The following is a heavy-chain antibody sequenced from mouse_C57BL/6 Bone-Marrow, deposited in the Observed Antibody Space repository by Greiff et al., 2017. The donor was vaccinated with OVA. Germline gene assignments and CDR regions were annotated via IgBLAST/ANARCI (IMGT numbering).Heavy chain of an antibody. CDR1: GYTFTNYW. CDR3: ARDVYSSYGGGFAMED. CDR2: IYPGGGYT. J-gene: IGHJ4*01. D-gene: IGHD2-5*01. V-gene: IGHV1-63*01. Sequence: VQLQQSGAELVRPGTSVKMSCKASGYTFTNYWIGWAKQRPGHGLEWIGDIYPGGGYTNYNVKFKGKATLTADKSSSTAYMQFSSLTSEDSAIYYCARDVYSSYGGGFAMEDWGQGTSVTVSS.